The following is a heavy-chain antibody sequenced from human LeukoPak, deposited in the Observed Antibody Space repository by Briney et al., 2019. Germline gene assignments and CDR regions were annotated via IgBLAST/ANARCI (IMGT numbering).Heavy chain of an antibody. D-gene: IGHD4-17*01. V-gene: IGHV1-69*13. J-gene: IGHJ4*02. CDR1: GGTFSSYA. CDR3: ARAPLHGDHLPR. Sequence: SVKVSCKASGGTFSSYAISWVRQAPGQGLEWMGRIIPIFGIANYAQKFQGRVTITADESTSTAYMELSSLRSEDTAVYYCARAPLHGDHLPRWGQGTLVTVSS. CDR2: IIPIFGIA.